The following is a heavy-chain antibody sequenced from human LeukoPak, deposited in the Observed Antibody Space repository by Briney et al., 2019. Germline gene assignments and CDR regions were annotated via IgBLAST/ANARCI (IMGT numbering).Heavy chain of an antibody. J-gene: IGHJ4*02. CDR3: AREGRESQGFDY. Sequence: GGSLRLSCAASGFNFSNYWMTWVRQAPGKGLEWVANIKQGGSEKNYVDSVEGRYTISRDNAKNSLYLQMNSLRAEDTAVYYCAREGRESQGFDYWGQGTLVTVSS. V-gene: IGHV3-7*05. D-gene: IGHD3-10*01. CDR1: GFNFSNYW. CDR2: IKQGGSEK.